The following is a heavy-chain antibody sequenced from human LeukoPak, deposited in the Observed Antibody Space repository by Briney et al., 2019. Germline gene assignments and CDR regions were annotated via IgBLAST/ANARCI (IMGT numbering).Heavy chain of an antibody. J-gene: IGHJ5*02. CDR3: ATGKGFSGYDQYCSGGSCYIRYNWFDP. CDR1: GYTFTSYY. V-gene: IGHV1-18*04. Sequence: ASVKVSCKASGYTFTSYYMHWVRQAPGQGLERMGWISAYNGNTNYAQKLQGRVTMTTDTSTSTAYMELRSLRSDDTAVYYCATGKGFSGYDQYCSGGSCYIRYNWFDPWGQGTLVTVSS. D-gene: IGHD2-15*01. CDR2: ISAYNGNT.